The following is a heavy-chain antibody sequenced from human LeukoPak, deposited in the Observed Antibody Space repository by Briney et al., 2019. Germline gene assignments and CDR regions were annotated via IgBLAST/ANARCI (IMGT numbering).Heavy chain of an antibody. J-gene: IGHJ5*02. CDR2: ISYDGSNK. Sequence: PGGSLRLSCAASGFTFRSYSMNWVRQAPGKGLEWVAVISYDGSNKYYADSVKGRFTISRDNSKNTLYLQMNSLRAEDTAVYYCARGPSWGQGTLVTVSS. V-gene: IGHV3-30*03. CDR1: GFTFRSYS. CDR3: ARGPS.